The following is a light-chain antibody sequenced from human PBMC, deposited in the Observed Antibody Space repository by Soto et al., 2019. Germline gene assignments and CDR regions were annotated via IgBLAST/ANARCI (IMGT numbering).Light chain of an antibody. CDR1: NSNIGSNT. CDR2: SNN. Sequence: QAVVTQPPSTSGTPGQRVTISCSGSNSNIGSNTVNWYQQLPGTAPKLLIYSNNQRPSGVPDRFSGSKSGTSASLAISGLQSEDEADYYCAAWDDSLNGQVFAGGTQLTVL. CDR3: AAWDDSLNGQV. J-gene: IGLJ3*02. V-gene: IGLV1-44*01.